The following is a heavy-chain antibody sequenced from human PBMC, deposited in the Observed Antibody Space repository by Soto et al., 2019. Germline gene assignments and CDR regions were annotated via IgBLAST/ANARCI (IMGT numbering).Heavy chain of an antibody. CDR1: GFTFSSNS. J-gene: IGHJ5*02. CDR2: ISSSSSTI. V-gene: IGHV3-48*02. Sequence: EVQVVESGGGLVQPGGSLRLSCEASGFTFSSNSMNWVRQAPGKGLEGISYISSSSSTIYADSVKGRFTISRDNAKNSLYLQMNSLRDEDTAVYYCARVIWSGHLTSDLWGQGTLVTVSS. D-gene: IGHD3-3*01. CDR3: ARVIWSGHLTSDL.